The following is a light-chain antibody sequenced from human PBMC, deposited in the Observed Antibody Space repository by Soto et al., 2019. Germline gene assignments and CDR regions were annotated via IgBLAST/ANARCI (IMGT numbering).Light chain of an antibody. CDR2: NNH. Sequence: QLVLTQPPSASGTPGQRVTISCSGGNSNIGSNYVYWYQQLPGSAPQLLIYNNHQRPSGVPDRLSASKSGTSASLAISGVRSEDEADYYCATWDDSLSCWVFGGGTQLTVL. J-gene: IGLJ3*02. CDR1: NSNIGSNY. CDR3: ATWDDSLSCWV. V-gene: IGLV1-47*02.